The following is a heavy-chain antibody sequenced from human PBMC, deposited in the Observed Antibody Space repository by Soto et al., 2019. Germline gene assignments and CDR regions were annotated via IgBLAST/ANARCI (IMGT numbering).Heavy chain of an antibody. CDR2: ISSSSSTI. CDR1: GFTFSSYS. Sequence: GGSLRLSCAASGFTFSSYSMNWVRQAPGKGLEWVSYISSSSSTIYYADSVKGRFTISRDNAKNSLYLQMNSLRAEDTAVYYCARGYYDSSGYYGMDVWGQGTTVTVSS. V-gene: IGHV3-48*01. D-gene: IGHD3-22*01. J-gene: IGHJ6*02. CDR3: ARGYYDSSGYYGMDV.